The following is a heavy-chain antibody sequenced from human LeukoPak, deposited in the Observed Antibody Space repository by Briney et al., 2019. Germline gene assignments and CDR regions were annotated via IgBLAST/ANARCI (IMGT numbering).Heavy chain of an antibody. D-gene: IGHD2-15*01. CDR1: GYTLTDYY. V-gene: IGHV1-2*02. J-gene: IGHJ4*02. Sequence: ASVKVSCKASGYTLTDYYMQWVRQAPGQGLEWMGWINPKSGGTNYAQKFQGRVTMTRDTSISTAYMELSRLTSDDTAVLYCGRRYCSGGSCYPDYWGQGTLVTVSS. CDR3: GRRYCSGGSCYPDY. CDR2: INPKSGGT.